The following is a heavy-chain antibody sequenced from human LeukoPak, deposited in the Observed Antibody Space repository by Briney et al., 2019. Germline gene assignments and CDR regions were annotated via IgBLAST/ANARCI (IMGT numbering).Heavy chain of an antibody. CDR2: ISYSGST. J-gene: IGHJ5*02. V-gene: IGHV4-59*01. CDR3: ARGAIAAAGSWFDP. D-gene: IGHD6-13*01. CDR1: GGSISSYY. Sequence: KPSETLSLTCTVSGGSISSYYWSWIRQPPGKGLERIGYISYSGSTNYNPSLKSRVTLSVDTSKNHFSLRLSSVTAADTAVYYCARGAIAAAGSWFDPWGQGTLVTVSS.